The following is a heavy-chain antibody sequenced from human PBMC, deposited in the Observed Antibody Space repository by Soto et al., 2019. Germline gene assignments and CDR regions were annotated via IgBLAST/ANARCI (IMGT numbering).Heavy chain of an antibody. Sequence: GGSLRLSCAASGFTFDDYAMHWVRQAPGKGLEWVSGISWNSGSIGYADSVKGRFTISRDNAKNSLYLQMNSLRAEDTALYYCAKDRRELWFGEPIYPYYYYYMDVWGKGTTVTVSS. CDR2: ISWNSGSI. J-gene: IGHJ6*03. CDR3: AKDRRELWFGEPIYPYYYYYMDV. D-gene: IGHD3-10*01. CDR1: GFTFDDYA. V-gene: IGHV3-9*01.